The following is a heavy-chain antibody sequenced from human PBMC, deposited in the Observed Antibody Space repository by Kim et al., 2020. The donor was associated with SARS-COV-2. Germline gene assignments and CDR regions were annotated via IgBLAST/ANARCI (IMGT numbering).Heavy chain of an antibody. D-gene: IGHD3-22*01. V-gene: IGHV5-51*01. J-gene: IGHJ4*02. Sequence: SPAFQGQVTISADKSISTAYLQWGSLKAADTAMYYCASVNYYDSSGYFDYWGQGTLVTVSS. CDR3: ASVNYYDSSGYFDY.